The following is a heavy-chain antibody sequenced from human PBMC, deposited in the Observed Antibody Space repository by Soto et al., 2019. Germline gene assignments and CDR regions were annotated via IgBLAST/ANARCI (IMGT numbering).Heavy chain of an antibody. CDR2: INPNSGGT. D-gene: IGHD3-22*01. V-gene: IGHV1-2*04. Sequence: ASVKVSCKASGYTFTGYYMHWVRQAPGQGLEWMGWINPNSGGTNYAQKFQGWVTMTRDTSISTAYMELSRLRSDDTAVYYCARGHPHYYDSSGSMDFWVQGTLVTVSS. CDR1: GYTFTGYY. J-gene: IGHJ4*02. CDR3: ARGHPHYYDSSGSMDF.